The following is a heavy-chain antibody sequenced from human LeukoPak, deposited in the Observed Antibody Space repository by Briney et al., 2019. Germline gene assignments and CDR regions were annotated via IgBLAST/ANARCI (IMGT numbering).Heavy chain of an antibody. Sequence: GGSLRLSCAASGFTFSNYGMHWVRQAPGKGLEWVSVISFDGSAKYYADSVKGRFTISRDNSKNTLYLQMNSLRAEDTAVYYCARDWGRQAYNLWGQGTLVTVSS. D-gene: IGHD3-16*01. V-gene: IGHV3-33*08. CDR2: ISFDGSAK. CDR1: GFTFSNYG. CDR3: ARDWGRQAYNL. J-gene: IGHJ5*02.